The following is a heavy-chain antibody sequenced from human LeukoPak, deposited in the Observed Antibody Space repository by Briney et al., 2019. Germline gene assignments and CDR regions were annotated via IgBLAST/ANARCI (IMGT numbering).Heavy chain of an antibody. Sequence: PSETLSLTCAVYGGSFSGYYWSWIRQHPGKGLEWIGYIYYSGSTYYNPSLKSRVTISVDTSKNQFSLKLSSVTAADTAVYYCAGDSSGYYDYWGQGTLVTVSS. CDR2: IYYSGST. D-gene: IGHD3-22*01. CDR3: AGDSSGYYDY. J-gene: IGHJ4*02. V-gene: IGHV4-31*11. CDR1: GGSFSGYY.